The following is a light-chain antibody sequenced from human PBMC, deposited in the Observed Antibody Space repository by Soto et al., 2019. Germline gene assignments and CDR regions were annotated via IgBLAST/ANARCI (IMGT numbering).Light chain of an antibody. Sequence: EIVLTQSPGTLSLSPGERATLSRRAGQSVSDNYLAWYQQKPGQAPRLLIYGASIRATGIPDRFSCSGSGTDFALTISRLEPEDCAVYYCQQYGNSPRTFGQGTKLEIK. J-gene: IGKJ2*02. V-gene: IGKV3-20*01. CDR3: QQYGNSPRT. CDR1: QSVSDNY. CDR2: GAS.